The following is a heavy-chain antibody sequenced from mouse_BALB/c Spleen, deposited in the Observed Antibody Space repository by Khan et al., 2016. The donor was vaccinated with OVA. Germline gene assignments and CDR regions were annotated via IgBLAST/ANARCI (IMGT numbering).Heavy chain of an antibody. CDR2: IWGDGST. D-gene: IGHD2-10*01. CDR1: GFSLTGYG. CDR3: ARAYYGNYREAMDY. J-gene: IGHJ4*01. Sequence: QIQLVQSGPDLVAPSQSLSITCTVSGFSLTGYGVNWVRQPPGKGLEWLGMIWGDGSTDYNSALKSRLSISKDNSKSQVFLKMNSLQTDDTARYYCARAYYGNYREAMDYWGQGTSVTVSS. V-gene: IGHV2-6-7*01.